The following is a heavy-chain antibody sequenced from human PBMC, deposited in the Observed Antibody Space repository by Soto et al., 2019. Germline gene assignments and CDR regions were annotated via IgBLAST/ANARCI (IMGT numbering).Heavy chain of an antibody. D-gene: IGHD6-6*01. V-gene: IGHV3-48*01. J-gene: IGHJ6*03. CDR1: GFTFSSYS. CDR2: ISSSSSTI. Sequence: GGSLRLSCAASGFTFSSYSMNWVRQAPGKGLEWVSYISSSSSTIYYADSVKGRFTISRDNAKNSLYLQMNSLRAEDTAVYYCARRIAARPFRDYYYYYMDVWGKGTTVTVSS. CDR3: ARRIAARPFRDYYYYYMDV.